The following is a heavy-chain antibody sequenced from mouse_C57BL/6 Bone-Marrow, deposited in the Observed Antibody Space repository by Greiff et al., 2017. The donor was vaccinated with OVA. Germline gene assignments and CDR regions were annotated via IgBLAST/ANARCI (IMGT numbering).Heavy chain of an antibody. Sequence: QVQLQQPGAELVKPGASVKLSCKASGYTFTSYWMHWVKQRPGQGLEWIGMIHPNSGSTNYNEKFKSKATLTVDKSSSTAYMQLSSLTSEDSAVYYCARDTTVVAPDFDYWGQGTTLTVSS. V-gene: IGHV1-64*01. D-gene: IGHD1-1*01. CDR3: ARDTTVVAPDFDY. CDR2: IHPNSGST. CDR1: GYTFTSYW. J-gene: IGHJ2*01.